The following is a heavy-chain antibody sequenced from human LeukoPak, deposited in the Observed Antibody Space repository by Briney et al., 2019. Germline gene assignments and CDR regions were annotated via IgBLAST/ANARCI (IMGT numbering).Heavy chain of an antibody. Sequence: ASVKVSCKASGYTFTSYDINWVRQATGQGLEWMGWMNPNSGNTGYAQKFQGRVTITRNTSISTAYMELSSLRSEDTSVYYCARSRYYYDSSGSEGGYWGQGTLVTVSS. J-gene: IGHJ4*02. CDR1: GYTFTSYD. CDR3: ARSRYYYDSSGSEGGY. D-gene: IGHD3-22*01. CDR2: MNPNSGNT. V-gene: IGHV1-8*03.